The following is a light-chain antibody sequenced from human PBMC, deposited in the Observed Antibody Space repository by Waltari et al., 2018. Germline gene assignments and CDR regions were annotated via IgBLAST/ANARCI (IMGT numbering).Light chain of an antibody. CDR2: SAS. V-gene: IGKV3-20*01. J-gene: IGKJ1*01. CDR3: QNHERLPAT. Sequence: EIVLTQSPGTLSLSPGERATLSCRASQSVGRYLVWYQQKPGQAPRLLIYSASTRATGIPDRFIGSGSGTDFSLTISRLESEDFAVYYCQNHERLPATFGQGTKVEI. CDR1: QSVGRY.